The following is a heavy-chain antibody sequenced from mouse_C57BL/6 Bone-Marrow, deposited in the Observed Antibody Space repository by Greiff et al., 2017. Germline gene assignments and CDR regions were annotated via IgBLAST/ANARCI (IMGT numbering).Heavy chain of an antibody. V-gene: IGHV1-81*01. Sequence: VQLVESGAELARPGASVKLSCKASGYTFTSYGISWVKQRPGQGLEWIGEIYPRSGNTYYNEKFKGKATLTADKSSSTAYMELRSLTSEDSAVYFCARSGGNYGAMDYWGQGTSVTVSS. CDR2: IYPRSGNT. J-gene: IGHJ4*01. D-gene: IGHD2-1*01. CDR3: ARSGGNYGAMDY. CDR1: GYTFTSYG.